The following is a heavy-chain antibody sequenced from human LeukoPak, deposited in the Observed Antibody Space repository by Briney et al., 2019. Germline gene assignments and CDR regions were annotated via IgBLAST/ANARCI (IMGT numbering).Heavy chain of an antibody. D-gene: IGHD5-24*01. CDR3: ARDPNGVEILTPGYYFDY. J-gene: IGHJ4*02. CDR2: ISYDGSNK. V-gene: IGHV3-30*04. CDR1: GFTFSSYA. Sequence: PGGSLRLSCAASGFTFSSYAMHWVRQAPGKGLEWVAAISYDGSNKYYADSVKGRFTISRDNSKNTLYLQMNSLRAEDTAVYYCARDPNGVEILTPGYYFDYWGQGTLVTVSS.